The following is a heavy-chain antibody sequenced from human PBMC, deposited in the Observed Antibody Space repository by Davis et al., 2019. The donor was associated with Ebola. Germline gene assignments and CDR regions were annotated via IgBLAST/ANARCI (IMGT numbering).Heavy chain of an antibody. CDR3: GTQVVGASYYYYMDV. CDR2: INSDGNST. Sequence: GESLKISCAVSGFTFSSYWMHWVRQAPGKGLVWVSRINSDGNSTSYADSVKGRFTISRDNAKNSLFLQMNSLRAEDTAVYYCGTQVVGASYYYYMDVWGKGTTVTVSS. D-gene: IGHD2-2*01. CDR1: GFTFSSYW. V-gene: IGHV3-74*01. J-gene: IGHJ6*03.